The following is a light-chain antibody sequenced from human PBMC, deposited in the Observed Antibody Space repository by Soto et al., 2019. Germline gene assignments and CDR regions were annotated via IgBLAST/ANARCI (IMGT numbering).Light chain of an antibody. Sequence: DIQLTQSPSFLSASVGDRVTITCRASQGISGYLAWYQQKPGKVPKLLIYSTSTLQSGVPSRFSGSASGTEVTLTVSSMQHEDFATYYCQHLNTYLIAFGQGTRLASK. V-gene: IGKV1-9*01. CDR1: QGISGY. CDR3: QHLNTYLIA. CDR2: STS. J-gene: IGKJ5*01.